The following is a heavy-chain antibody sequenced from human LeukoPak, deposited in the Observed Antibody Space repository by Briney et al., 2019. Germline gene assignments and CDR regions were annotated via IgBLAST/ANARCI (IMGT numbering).Heavy chain of an antibody. D-gene: IGHD3-22*01. CDR2: IYYSGST. CDR3: ARPEGSGYHGNWFDP. CDR1: GFTFSSYS. J-gene: IGHJ5*02. Sequence: GSLRLSCAASGFTFSSYSMNWVRQPPGKGLEWLGSIYYSGSTYYNPSLKSRVTISVDTSKNQFSLKLSSVTAADTAVYYCARPEGSGYHGNWFDPWGQGTLVTVSP. V-gene: IGHV4-39*07.